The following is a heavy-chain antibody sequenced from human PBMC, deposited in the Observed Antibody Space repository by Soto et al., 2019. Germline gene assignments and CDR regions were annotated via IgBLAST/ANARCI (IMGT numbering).Heavy chain of an antibody. CDR2: IWYDGSNK. D-gene: IGHD1-26*01. CDR1: GFTFSSYG. CDR3: ARDLWELLSPPLNWFDP. Sequence: PGGSLRLSCAASGFTFSSYGMHWVRQAPGKGLEWVAVIWYDGSNKYYADSVKGRFTISRDNSKNTLYLQMNSLRAEDTAVYYCARDLWELLSPPLNWFDPWGQGTLVTVSS. V-gene: IGHV3-33*01. J-gene: IGHJ5*02.